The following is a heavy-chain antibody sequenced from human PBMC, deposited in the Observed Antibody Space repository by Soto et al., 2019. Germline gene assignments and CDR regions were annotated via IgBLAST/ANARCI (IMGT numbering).Heavy chain of an antibody. D-gene: IGHD4-4*01. V-gene: IGHV1-3*01. Sequence: GASVKVSCKASGYIFTSYAMHWVRQAPGQRLEWMGWINAGNGNTKYSQKFQGRVTITRDTSASTAYMELSSLRSEDTAVYYCARDYSNYYSWFDPWGQGTLVTVSS. CDR2: INAGNGNT. J-gene: IGHJ5*02. CDR1: GYIFTSYA. CDR3: ARDYSNYYSWFDP.